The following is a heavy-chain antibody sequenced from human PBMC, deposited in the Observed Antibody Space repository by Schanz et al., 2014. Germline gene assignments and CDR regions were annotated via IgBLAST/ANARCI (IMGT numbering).Heavy chain of an antibody. CDR2: IIPVLNIA. J-gene: IGHJ4*02. Sequence: QVQLVQSGAEVKKPGSSVKVSCKASGGTFSSFGINWVRQAPGQGLEWMGRIIPVLNIATYAQRFQGRVSITADTSTNTAYMELSSLTSEDTAVHYCARGRGFYDFWGRGTLVTVSS. V-gene: IGHV1-69*02. CDR1: GGTFSSFG. D-gene: IGHD3-10*01. CDR3: ARGRGFYDF.